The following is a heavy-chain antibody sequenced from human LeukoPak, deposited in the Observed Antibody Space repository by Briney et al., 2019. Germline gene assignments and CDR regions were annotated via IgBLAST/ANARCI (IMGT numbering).Heavy chain of an antibody. J-gene: IGHJ5*02. Sequence: PSETLSLTCTVSGYSISSGYYWGWIRQPPGKGLEWTGSIDHSGSTNYNPSLKSRVTISVDTSKNQFSLKLSSVTAADTAVYYCASMYYYDSSGYSTWGQGTLVTVSS. CDR2: IDHSGST. D-gene: IGHD3-22*01. V-gene: IGHV4-38-2*02. CDR1: GYSISSGYY. CDR3: ASMYYYDSSGYST.